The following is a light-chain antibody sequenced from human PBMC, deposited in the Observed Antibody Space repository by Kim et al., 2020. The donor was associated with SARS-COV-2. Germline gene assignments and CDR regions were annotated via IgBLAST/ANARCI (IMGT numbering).Light chain of an antibody. Sequence: GQKVTISCSGSSSNIGNNYVSWYQQLPGTAPKPLIYDNNKRPSGIPDRFSGSKSGTSDTLGITGLQTGDEADYYCGTWDSSLSTWVFGGGTQLTVL. V-gene: IGLV1-51*01. J-gene: IGLJ3*02. CDR2: DNN. CDR1: SSNIGNNY. CDR3: GTWDSSLSTWV.